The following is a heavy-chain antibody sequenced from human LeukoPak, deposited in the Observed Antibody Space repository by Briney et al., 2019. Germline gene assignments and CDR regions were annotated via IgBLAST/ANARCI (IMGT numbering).Heavy chain of an antibody. D-gene: IGHD6-19*01. V-gene: IGHV1-2*02. CDR2: INPNSGGT. Sequence: ASVKVSCKASGYTFTGYYMHWVRQAPGQGLEWMGWINPNSGGTNYAQKFQGRVTMTRDTSISTAYMELSRLRSDDTAVYYCARAGLSITVAGPYNCFDPWGQGTLVTVSS. CDR3: ARAGLSITVAGPYNCFDP. CDR1: GYTFTGYY. J-gene: IGHJ5*02.